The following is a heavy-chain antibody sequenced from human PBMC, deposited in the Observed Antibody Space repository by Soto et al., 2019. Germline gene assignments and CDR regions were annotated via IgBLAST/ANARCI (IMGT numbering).Heavy chain of an antibody. D-gene: IGHD3-10*01. CDR1: GGTFSSYA. J-gene: IGHJ5*02. CDR3: ARDRGNWFDP. V-gene: IGHV1-69*05. Sequence: SVKVSCKASGGTFSSYAISWVRQAPGQGLEWMGGIIPIFGTANYAQKFQGRVTITTDESTSTAYVELRSLRSDDTAVYYCARDRGNWFDPWGQGTLVTVSS. CDR2: IIPIFGTA.